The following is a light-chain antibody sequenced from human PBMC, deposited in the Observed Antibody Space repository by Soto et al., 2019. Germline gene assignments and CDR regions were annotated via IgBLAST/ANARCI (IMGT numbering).Light chain of an antibody. CDR2: EVS. CDR3: SSYTSSSTYV. Sequence: DLPQPPSVSVSPGQSVTISCTGTSSDVGSYNRVSWYQQPPGTAPKLMISEVSNRPSGVPDRFSGSKSGNTASLTISGLQAEDEADYYCSSYTSSSTYVFGTGTKVTVL. J-gene: IGLJ1*01. V-gene: IGLV2-18*02. CDR1: SSDVGSYNR.